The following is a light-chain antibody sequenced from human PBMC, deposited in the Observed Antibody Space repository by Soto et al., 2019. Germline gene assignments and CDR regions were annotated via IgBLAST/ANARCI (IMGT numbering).Light chain of an antibody. J-gene: IGKJ4*01. CDR2: DST. Sequence: VLTQSPATLSLSPCERATLSCRASQSIHTSLAWYQQKPGQPPRLVVYDSTLRANGVPDRFGGSRSGTEFTLTINNLEPEDFAVYYCQQYGSSPLTFGGGTKVDIK. V-gene: IGKV3-20*01. CDR3: QQYGSSPLT. CDR1: QSIHTS.